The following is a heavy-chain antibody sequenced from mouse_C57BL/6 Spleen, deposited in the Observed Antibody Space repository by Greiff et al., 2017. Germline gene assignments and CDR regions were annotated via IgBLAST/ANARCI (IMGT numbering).Heavy chain of an antibody. D-gene: IGHD4-1*01. Sequence: EVKLLESGPELVKPGASVKISCKASGYSFTGYYMNWVKQSPEKSLEWIGEINPSTGGTTYNQKFKAKATLTVDKSSSTAYMQLKSLTSEDSAVYYCARPGPNWYFDVWGTGTTVTVSS. CDR3: ARPGPNWYFDV. V-gene: IGHV1-42*01. CDR1: GYSFTGYY. J-gene: IGHJ1*03. CDR2: INPSTGGT.